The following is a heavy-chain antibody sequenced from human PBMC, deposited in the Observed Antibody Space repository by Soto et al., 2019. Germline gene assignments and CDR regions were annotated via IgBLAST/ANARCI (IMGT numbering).Heavy chain of an antibody. J-gene: IGHJ4*02. Sequence: PSETLSLTCTVSGGSISSYYWSWIRQPPGKGLEWIGYIYYSGSTNYNPSLKSRVTISVDTSKNQFSLKLSSVTAADTAVYYCASLRTEYSYEEYRGQGTLVTVSS. CDR3: ASLRTEYSYEEY. CDR2: IYYSGST. CDR1: GGSISSYY. V-gene: IGHV4-59*01. D-gene: IGHD5-18*01.